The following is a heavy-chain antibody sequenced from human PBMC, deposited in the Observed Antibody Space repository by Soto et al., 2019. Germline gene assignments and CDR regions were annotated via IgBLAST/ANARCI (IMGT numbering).Heavy chain of an antibody. V-gene: IGHV4-39*01. D-gene: IGHD6-19*01. Sequence: SETLSLTCTVSGGSISSSSYYWGWIRQPPGKGLEWIGSIYYSGSTYYNPSLKSRVTISVDTSKNQFSLKLSSVTAADTAVYYCASLGWGIAVAGTNYYYYMDVWGKGTTVT. J-gene: IGHJ6*03. CDR1: GGSISSSSYY. CDR2: IYYSGST. CDR3: ASLGWGIAVAGTNYYYYMDV.